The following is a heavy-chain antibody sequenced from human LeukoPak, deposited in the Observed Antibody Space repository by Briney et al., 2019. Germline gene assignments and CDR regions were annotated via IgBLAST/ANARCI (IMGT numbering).Heavy chain of an antibody. Sequence: GASVKLSCKAAGYTFTCYYMHWVRQAPGQGLEWRGWINPNSGGTNDAQKFHGKVTMTRDTSISTAYMELRRLRSDATDVYYCARGVEVGSGWTRYYFDYWGQGNLVTVS. CDR2: INPNSGGT. CDR1: GYTFTCYY. CDR3: ARGVEVGSGWTRYYFDY. J-gene: IGHJ4*02. V-gene: IGHV1-2*02. D-gene: IGHD6-19*01.